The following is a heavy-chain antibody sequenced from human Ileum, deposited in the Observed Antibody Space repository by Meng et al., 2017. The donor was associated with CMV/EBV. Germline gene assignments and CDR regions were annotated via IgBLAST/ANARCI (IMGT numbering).Heavy chain of an antibody. V-gene: IGHV4-59*01. CDR2: VYYNGIT. CDR1: GGSISYYY. CDR3: TGGGEGGDEVFEF. J-gene: IGHJ4*02. Sequence: SETLSLTCSVSGGSISYYYLSWIRQSPGKGPEWMGYVYYNGITKLNPSLKGRVTISADTSKNQVSLTLNSVTAADTTGYYCTGGGEGGDEVFEFWGQGILVTVSS. D-gene: IGHD3-10*01.